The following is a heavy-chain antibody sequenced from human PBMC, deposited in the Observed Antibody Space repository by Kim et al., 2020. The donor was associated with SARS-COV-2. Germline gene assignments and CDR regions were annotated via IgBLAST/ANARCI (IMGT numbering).Heavy chain of an antibody. V-gene: IGHV4-34*01. J-gene: IGHJ5*01. Sequence: SETLSLTCAVYGGSFSGYYWSWIRQPPGKGLEWIGEINHSGSTNYNPSLKSRVTISVDTSKNQFSLKLSSVTAADTAVYYCARGIAAAGTRVNWFDSWG. D-gene: IGHD6-13*01. CDR2: INHSGST. CDR3: ARGIAAAGTRVNWFDS. CDR1: GGSFSGYY.